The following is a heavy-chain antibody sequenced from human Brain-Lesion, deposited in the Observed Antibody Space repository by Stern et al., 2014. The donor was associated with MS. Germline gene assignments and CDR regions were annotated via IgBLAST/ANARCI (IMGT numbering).Heavy chain of an antibody. CDR2: IWPGDSDT. CDR1: GYRFTSNW. CDR3: ARRGDSSSSGFDY. D-gene: IGHD6-6*01. J-gene: IGHJ4*02. V-gene: IGHV5-51*01. Sequence: VQLVQSGAEVKKPGESLKISCKGSGYRFTSNWIGWVRQMPGQGLEWMGIIWPGDSDTRYSPSFQGQVPISADKSISTAYLQWSSLQASDTAMYYCARRGDSSSSGFDYWGQGTLVIVSS.